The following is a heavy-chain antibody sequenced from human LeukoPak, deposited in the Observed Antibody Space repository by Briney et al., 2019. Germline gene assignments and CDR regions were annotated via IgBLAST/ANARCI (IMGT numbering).Heavy chain of an antibody. Sequence: ASVKVSCKASGYTFTGYYMHWVRQAPGQGLEWMGWINPNSGGTNYAQKFQGRVTMTRDTSISTAYMELSRLRSDDTAVYYCARVVYYYDSSGPAGMDVWGKGTTATVSS. J-gene: IGHJ6*04. CDR1: GYTFTGYY. V-gene: IGHV1-2*02. D-gene: IGHD3-22*01. CDR2: INPNSGGT. CDR3: ARVVYYYDSSGPAGMDV.